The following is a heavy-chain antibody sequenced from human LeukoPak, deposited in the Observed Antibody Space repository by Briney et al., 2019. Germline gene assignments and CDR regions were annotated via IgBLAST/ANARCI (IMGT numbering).Heavy chain of an antibody. V-gene: IGHV3-7*01. CDR1: GFTFSSYW. CDR2: IKQDGSEK. J-gene: IGHJ4*02. D-gene: IGHD2-15*01. CDR3: ARSPISCSGGSCYLHFFDY. Sequence: GGSLRLSCAASGFTFSSYWMSWVRQAPGKGLEWVANIKQDGSEKYYVDSVKGRFTISRDNAKNSLYLQMNSLRAGDTAVYYCARSPISCSGGSCYLHFFDYWGQGTLVTVSS.